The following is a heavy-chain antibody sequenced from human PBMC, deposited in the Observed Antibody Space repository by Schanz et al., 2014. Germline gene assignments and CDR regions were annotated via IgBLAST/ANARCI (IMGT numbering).Heavy chain of an antibody. V-gene: IGHV3-66*02. CDR2: IFTDGRT. D-gene: IGHD2-15*01. CDR3: ARLDPYCRSGTCSRAFDF. Sequence: EVQLVASGGGLVQPGGSLRLSCAASGFAVDNYYMSCVRQAPGRGLEWVSIIFTDGRTYYADSVKGRFTISRDSSKNTLFLQMNSLRTEDTAVYCCARLDPYCRSGTCSRAFDFWGQGTLVTVSS. J-gene: IGHJ4*02. CDR1: GFAVDNYY.